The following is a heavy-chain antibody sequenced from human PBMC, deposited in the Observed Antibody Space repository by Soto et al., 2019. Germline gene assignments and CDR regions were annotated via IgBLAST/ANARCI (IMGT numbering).Heavy chain of an antibody. Sequence: DLEWLAHIFSNDEKSYSISLKSRLTISKDTSKSQVVLTMTNMDPVDTATYFCARTLVDAYYGMDVWGQGTTVTVSS. V-gene: IGHV2-26*01. D-gene: IGHD2-21*01. CDR2: IFSNDEK. CDR3: ARTLVDAYYGMDV. J-gene: IGHJ6*02.